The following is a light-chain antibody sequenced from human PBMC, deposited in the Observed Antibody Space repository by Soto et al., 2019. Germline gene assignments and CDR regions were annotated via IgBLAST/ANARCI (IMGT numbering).Light chain of an antibody. CDR1: QSLVHSDGIAY. CDR2: KVS. V-gene: IGKV2-30*02. CDR3: MQGTHWPIT. Sequence: DVVMTQSPLSVPVTLGQPASISCRSNQSLVHSDGIAYFSWFQQRPGRSPRCLIYKVSNRDSGVPARFSGSGSGTDFALKISRVEAEDVGVYYCMQGTHWPITFGQGTRLEIK. J-gene: IGKJ5*01.